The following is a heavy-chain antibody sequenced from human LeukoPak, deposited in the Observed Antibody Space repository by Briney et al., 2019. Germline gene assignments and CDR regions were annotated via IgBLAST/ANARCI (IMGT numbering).Heavy chain of an antibody. J-gene: IGHJ6*02. CDR1: GFPFSSYG. Sequence: GGSLRLSCSASGFPFSSYGMHWVRQAPGKGLECVSAISDSGGSKDYADSMKGTFTISRENSKNTLYLQTSSLRAEDTAVYFCVRGYSFGPYGMDVWSQGTTVTVSS. V-gene: IGHV3-64D*09. CDR2: ISDSGGSK. CDR3: VRGYSFGPYGMDV. D-gene: IGHD2-15*01.